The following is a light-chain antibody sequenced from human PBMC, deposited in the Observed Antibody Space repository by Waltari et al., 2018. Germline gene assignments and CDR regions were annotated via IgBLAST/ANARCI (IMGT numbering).Light chain of an antibody. J-gene: IGKJ4*01. Sequence: DIQMTQSPPFFSASVGDRVPIFCRATEDIRSWLAWYQQRPGKAPKLLIYAASNLESGVPSRFRGSGSETNFTLTVSSLQPEDFATYYCQQAKSFPLTFGGGTKVEI. V-gene: IGKV1-12*01. CDR2: AAS. CDR1: EDIRSW. CDR3: QQAKSFPLT.